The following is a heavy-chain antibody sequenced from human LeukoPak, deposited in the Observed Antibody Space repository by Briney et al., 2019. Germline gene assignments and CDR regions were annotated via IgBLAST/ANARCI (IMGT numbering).Heavy chain of an antibody. CDR3: ARRVLDYGVESFDY. CDR1: GFTFSSYS. Sequence: GGSLRLSCAASGFTFSSYSINWVRQAPGKGLEWVSSISSSSRYIYYADSVKGRFTISRDNAKNSLYLQMNSLRAEDTAVYYCARRVLDYGVESFDYWGQGTLVTVSS. CDR2: ISSSSRYI. V-gene: IGHV3-21*01. D-gene: IGHD4-17*01. J-gene: IGHJ4*02.